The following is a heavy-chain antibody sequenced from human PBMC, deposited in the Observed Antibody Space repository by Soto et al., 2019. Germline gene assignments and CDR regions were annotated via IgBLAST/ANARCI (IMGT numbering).Heavy chain of an antibody. CDR1: GFTFSDFA. CDR2: ITGSGDTT. V-gene: IGHV3-23*01. J-gene: IGHJ4*02. D-gene: IGHD4-17*01. Sequence: GSLRLSCIGSGFTFSDFAMNWVRQAPNKGLELVSTITGSGDTTYYAESVKGRFTISRDNSKNTLFLHMTALRADDTAIYFCSKQVYGGNPSPFRXWGQGTLVTVSX. CDR3: SKQVYGGNPSPFRX.